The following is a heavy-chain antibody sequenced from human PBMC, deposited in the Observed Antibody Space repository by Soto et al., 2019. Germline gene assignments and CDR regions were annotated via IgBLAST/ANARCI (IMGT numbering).Heavy chain of an antibody. Sequence: GASVKVSCKAPGGTFSSYAISWVRQAPGQGLEWMGGIIPIFGTANYAQKFQGRVTITADKSTSTAYMELSSLRSEDTAVYYCAREKDPLASSKGNWFDPWGQGTLVTVSS. J-gene: IGHJ5*02. V-gene: IGHV1-69*06. CDR1: GGTFSSYA. D-gene: IGHD2-15*01. CDR3: AREKDPLASSKGNWFDP. CDR2: IIPIFGTA.